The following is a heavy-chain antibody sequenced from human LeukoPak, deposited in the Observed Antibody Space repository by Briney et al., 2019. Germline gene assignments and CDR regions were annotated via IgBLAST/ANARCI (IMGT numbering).Heavy chain of an antibody. CDR1: GFTFRSYA. CDR2: ISGSGGST. J-gene: IGHJ4*02. V-gene: IGHV3-23*01. D-gene: IGHD5-18*01. CDR3: AKDIGYSYGSTFDY. Sequence: GGSLRLSCAASGFTFRSYAMNRVRQAPGKGLEWVSTISGSGGSTYYADSVKGRFTISRDNSKNTLFLQMNSLRVEDTAVYSCAKDIGYSYGSTFDYWGQGTLVTVSS.